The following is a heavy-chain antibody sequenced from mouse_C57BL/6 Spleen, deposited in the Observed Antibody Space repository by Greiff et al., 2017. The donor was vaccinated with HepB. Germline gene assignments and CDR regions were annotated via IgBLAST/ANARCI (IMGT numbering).Heavy chain of an antibody. D-gene: IGHD2-3*01. J-gene: IGHJ2*01. Sequence: VKLQESGAELARPGASVKMSCKASGYTFTSYTMHWVKQRPGQGLEWIGYINPSSGYTKYNQKFKDKATLTADKSSSTAYMQLSSLTSEDSAVYYCARYDGNYEHYFDYWGQGTTLTVSS. CDR2: INPSSGYT. CDR1: GYTFTSYT. V-gene: IGHV1-4*01. CDR3: ARYDGNYEHYFDY.